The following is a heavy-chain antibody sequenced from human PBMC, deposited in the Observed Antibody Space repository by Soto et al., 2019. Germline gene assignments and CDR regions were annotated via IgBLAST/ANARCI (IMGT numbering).Heavy chain of an antibody. CDR1: GSAISSSSCY. CDR3: ATRSHPGRNSYVVLPGDY. D-gene: IGHD3-9*01. CDR2: NYYSGST. J-gene: IGHJ4*02. V-gene: IGHV4-39*01. Sequence: TVCHTGTVSGSAISSSSCYWRWIRPTPGKEREWIGSNYYSGSTYYNPSLKSRVTISVDTSKNQFYLKLSTGTAADAAVYYCATRSHPGRNSYVVLPGDYWGQGTLVTVSS.